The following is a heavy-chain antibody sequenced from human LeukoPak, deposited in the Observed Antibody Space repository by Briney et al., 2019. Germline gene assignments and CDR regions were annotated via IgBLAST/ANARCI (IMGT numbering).Heavy chain of an antibody. Sequence: GGSLRLSCVGSGFTFSTYNMNWFRQAPGKGLEWVSYINKAGDSIYYAHSVKGRFTISRDNAKNSLYLQMSSLRVEDTAVYYCELDSYNSSPSHIWFDPWGQGTLVTVSS. J-gene: IGHJ5*02. CDR1: GFTFSTYN. CDR3: ELDSYNSSPSHIWFDP. CDR2: INKAGDSI. D-gene: IGHD1-14*01. V-gene: IGHV3-48*03.